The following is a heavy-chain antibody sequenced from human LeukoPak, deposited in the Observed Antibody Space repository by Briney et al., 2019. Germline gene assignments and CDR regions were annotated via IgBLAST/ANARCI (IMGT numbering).Heavy chain of an antibody. V-gene: IGHV3-23*01. CDR1: GYTFSNYA. J-gene: IGHJ3*02. CDR3: AKDKTTVPPRGLDI. Sequence: GGSLRLSCAASGYTFSNYAMSWVRQAPGKGLEWVSAISGSGGSTYYADSVKGRFPISRDNSKNTLYLQMNSLRAEAPAIYYCAKDKTTVPPRGLDIWGQGIMVPVSS. D-gene: IGHD4-17*01. CDR2: ISGSGGST.